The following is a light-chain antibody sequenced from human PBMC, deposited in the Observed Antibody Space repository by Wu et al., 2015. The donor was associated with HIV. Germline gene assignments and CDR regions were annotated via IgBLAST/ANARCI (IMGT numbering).Light chain of an antibody. CDR1: SVLVPS. J-gene: IGKJ2*01. CDR2: GAS. V-gene: IGKV3-11*01. CDR3: QQRSNWPYT. Sequence: ATLLLAGPVSVLVPSYASVPTQTWPRLPRLVIYGASNRATGIPARFSGSGSETDFTLTISSLQPEDSAVYYCQQRSNWPYTFGQGTKVEIK.